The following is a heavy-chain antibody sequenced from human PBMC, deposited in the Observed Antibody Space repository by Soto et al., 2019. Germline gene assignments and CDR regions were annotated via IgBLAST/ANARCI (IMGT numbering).Heavy chain of an antibody. CDR2: ISAYNGNT. J-gene: IGHJ3*02. Sequence: ASVKVSCKAPGYTFTSYGISWVRQAPGQGLEWMGWISAYNGNTNYAQKLQGRVTMTTDTSTSTAYMELRSLRSDDTAVYYCARSTRTSTTARGAFDIWGQGTMVTVSS. CDR3: ARSTRTSTTARGAFDI. D-gene: IGHD1-26*01. CDR1: GYTFTSYG. V-gene: IGHV1-18*01.